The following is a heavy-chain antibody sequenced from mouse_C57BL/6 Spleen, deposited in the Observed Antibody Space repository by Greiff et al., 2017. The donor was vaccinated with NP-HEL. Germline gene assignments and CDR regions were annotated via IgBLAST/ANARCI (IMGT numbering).Heavy chain of an antibody. D-gene: IGHD1-2*01. J-gene: IGHJ2*01. CDR1: GYSFTGYY. Sequence: EVQLQQSGPELVKPGASVKISCKASGYSFTGYYMNWVKQSPEKSLEWIGEINPSTGGTTYNQKFKAKATLTVDKSSSTAYMQLKSLTSEDSAVYYCASSLQYYFDYWGQGTTLTVSS. CDR3: ASSLQYYFDY. CDR2: INPSTGGT. V-gene: IGHV1-42*01.